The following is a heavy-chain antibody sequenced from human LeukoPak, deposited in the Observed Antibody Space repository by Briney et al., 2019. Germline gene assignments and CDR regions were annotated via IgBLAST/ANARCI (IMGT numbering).Heavy chain of an antibody. CDR1: GYSITSGYY. CDR3: AFLGVAGTSAFFGYFDY. Sequence: SETLSLTCTVSGYSITSGYYWGWIRQPPGKGLEWIGSIYHSGSTYYNPSLKSRVTISVDTSKNQFSLKLSSVTAADTAVYYCAFLGVAGTSAFFGYFDYWGQGTLVTVSS. D-gene: IGHD6-19*01. J-gene: IGHJ4*02. CDR2: IYHSGST. V-gene: IGHV4-38-2*02.